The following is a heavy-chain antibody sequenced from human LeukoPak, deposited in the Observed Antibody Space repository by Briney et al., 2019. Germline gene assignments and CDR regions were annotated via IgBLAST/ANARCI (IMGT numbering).Heavy chain of an antibody. V-gene: IGHV3-21*01. Sequence: GGSLRLSCAASGFTFSSYSMNWVRQAPGKGLEWVSSISSSSSYIYYADSVKGRFTISRDNAKNSLYLQMNSLRAEDTAVYYCARAWYDDYGDYVNYWGQGTLVTVSS. CDR3: ARAWYDDYGDYVNY. D-gene: IGHD4-17*01. CDR1: GFTFSSYS. CDR2: ISSSSSYI. J-gene: IGHJ4*02.